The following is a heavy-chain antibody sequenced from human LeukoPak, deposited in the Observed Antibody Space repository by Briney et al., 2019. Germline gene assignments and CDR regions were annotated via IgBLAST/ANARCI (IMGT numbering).Heavy chain of an antibody. V-gene: IGHV3-23*01. CDR2: ISGSGGST. CDR1: GFTFSSYA. J-gene: IGHJ6*02. CDR3: ARVRALVVRGVNLYGMDV. D-gene: IGHD3-10*01. Sequence: PGGSLRLSCAASGFTFSSYAMSWVRQAPGKGLEWVSAISGSGGSTYYADSVKGRFTISRDNAKNSLYLQMNSLRDEDTAVYYCARVRALVVRGVNLYGMDVWGQGTTVTVSS.